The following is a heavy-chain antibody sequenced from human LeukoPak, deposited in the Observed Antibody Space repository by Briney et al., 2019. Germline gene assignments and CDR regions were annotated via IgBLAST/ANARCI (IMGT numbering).Heavy chain of an antibody. CDR2: IWYDGSNK. D-gene: IGHD2-2*01. J-gene: IGHJ4*02. Sequence: GGSLRLSCAASGFTFSSYGMHWVRQAPGKGLEWVAVIWYDGSNKYYADSVRGRFTISRDNSKNTLYLQMNSLRAEDTAVYYCANSGYCSSTSCYPDYWGQGTLVTVSS. CDR3: ANSGYCSSTSCYPDY. V-gene: IGHV3-33*06. CDR1: GFTFSSYG.